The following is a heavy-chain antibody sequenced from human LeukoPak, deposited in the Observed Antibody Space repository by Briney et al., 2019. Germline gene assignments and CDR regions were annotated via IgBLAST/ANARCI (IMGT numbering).Heavy chain of an antibody. J-gene: IGHJ4*02. CDR3: ARDRDCSSTSCYDAGFDY. CDR1: GYTFTSYG. Sequence: ASVKVSCKASGYTFTSYGISWVRQAPGQGLEWMGWISAYNGNTNYAQKLQGRVTMTTDTSTSTAYMELRSLRSDDTAVYYCARDRDCSSTSCYDAGFDYWGQGTLVTVSS. V-gene: IGHV1-18*01. CDR2: ISAYNGNT. D-gene: IGHD2-2*01.